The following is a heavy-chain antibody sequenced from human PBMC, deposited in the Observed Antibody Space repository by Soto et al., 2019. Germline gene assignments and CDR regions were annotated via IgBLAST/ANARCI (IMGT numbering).Heavy chain of an antibody. CDR3: ARGGCDFEY. CDR1: GFTLSSYW. J-gene: IGHJ4*02. CDR2: STSDGSST. D-gene: IGHD6-19*01. V-gene: IGHV3-74*01. Sequence: EVQLVESGGGLVQPGGSLRLSCAASGFTLSSYWMHWVRQAPGKGLVWVSRSTSDGSSTTYADSVKGRFTISRDNAKNTLYLQMNSLRVDDTPVYYCARGGCDFEYWGQGTLVTVSS.